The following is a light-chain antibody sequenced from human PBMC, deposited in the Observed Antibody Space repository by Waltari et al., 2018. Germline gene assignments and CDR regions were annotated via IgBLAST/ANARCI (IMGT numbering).Light chain of an antibody. J-gene: IGKJ1*01. V-gene: IGKV3-20*01. CDR1: QSVSRS. CDR2: GAS. Sequence: EIVLTQSPGTLSLSPGERATLSCRASQSVSRSLAWYQQKPGQAPRLLIYGASSRATGIPDRFSGSRSGTDFSLTISRLEPEDFAVYYCQHYVRLPATFGQGTKVEIK. CDR3: QHYVRLPAT.